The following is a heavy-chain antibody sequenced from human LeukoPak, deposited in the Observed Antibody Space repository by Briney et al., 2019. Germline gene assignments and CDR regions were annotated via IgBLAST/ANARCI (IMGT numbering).Heavy chain of an antibody. J-gene: IGHJ4*02. CDR3: ARASNYCGGDCYSVDY. D-gene: IGHD2-21*02. V-gene: IGHV3-48*04. Sequence: PGGSLRLSCAASGFTFSTYSMNWVRQAPGKGREWVSYISSSGSTIYYADSVKGRFTISRNNAKNSLYQQMNSLGAEDTAVYYCARASNYCGGDCYSVDYWGQGTLVTVSS. CDR2: ISSSGSTI. CDR1: GFTFSTYS.